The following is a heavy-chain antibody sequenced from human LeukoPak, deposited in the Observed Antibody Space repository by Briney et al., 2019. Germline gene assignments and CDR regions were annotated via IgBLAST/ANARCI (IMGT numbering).Heavy chain of an antibody. CDR2: IIPIFGTA. Sequence: SSVKVSCKASGGTFRSYAISWVRQAPGQGLEWMGRIIPIFGTANYAQKFQGRVTITTDESTSTAYMELISLRSEDAAVYYCARDLFGVVVAATNWFDPWGQGTLVTVSS. V-gene: IGHV1-69*05. CDR1: GGTFRSYA. J-gene: IGHJ5*02. CDR3: ARDLFGVVVAATNWFDP. D-gene: IGHD2-15*01.